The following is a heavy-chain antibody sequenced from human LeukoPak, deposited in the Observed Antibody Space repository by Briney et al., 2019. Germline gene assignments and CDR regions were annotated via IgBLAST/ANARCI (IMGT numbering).Heavy chain of an antibody. J-gene: IGHJ4*02. CDR2: ISAYNGNT. CDR1: GYTFTNFG. CDR3: ARNYYDSSGYYPDY. V-gene: IGHV1-18*01. D-gene: IGHD3-22*01. Sequence: ASVKVSCKASGYTFTNFGISRVRQAPGQGLEWMGWISAYNGNTNYAQRLQGRVTMTTDTSTSTAYMELRSLRSDDTAVYYCARNYYDSSGYYPDYWGQGTLVTVSS.